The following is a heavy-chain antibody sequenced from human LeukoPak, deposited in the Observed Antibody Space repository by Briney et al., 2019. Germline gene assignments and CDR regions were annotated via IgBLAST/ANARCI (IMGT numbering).Heavy chain of an antibody. CDR2: INWNGGST. V-gene: IGHV3-20*04. D-gene: IGHD3-22*01. Sequence: GGSLRLSCAASGFTFDDYGMSWVRQAPGKGLEWVSGINWNGGSTGYADSVKGRFTISRDNAKNSLYLQMNSLRAEDTALYYCARGVIYYYDSSGYYYPDAFDIWGQGTMVTVSS. CDR3: ARGVIYYYDSSGYYYPDAFDI. CDR1: GFTFDDYG. J-gene: IGHJ3*02.